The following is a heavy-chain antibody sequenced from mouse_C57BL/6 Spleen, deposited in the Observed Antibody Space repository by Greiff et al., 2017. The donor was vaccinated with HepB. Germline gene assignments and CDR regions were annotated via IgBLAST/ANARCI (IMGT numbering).Heavy chain of an antibody. CDR3: ARWVTTVVAKDYYAMDY. V-gene: IGHV1-81*01. J-gene: IGHJ4*01. D-gene: IGHD1-1*01. Sequence: VQLQQSGAELARPGASVKLSCKASGYTFTSYGISWVKQRTGQGLEWIGEIYPRSGNTYYNEKFKGKATLTADKSSSTSYMELRSLTSEDSAVYCCARWVTTVVAKDYYAMDYWGQGTSVTVSS. CDR2: IYPRSGNT. CDR1: GYTFTSYG.